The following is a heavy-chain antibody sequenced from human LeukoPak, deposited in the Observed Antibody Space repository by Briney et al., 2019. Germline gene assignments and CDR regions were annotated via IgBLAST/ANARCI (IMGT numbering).Heavy chain of an antibody. D-gene: IGHD1-26*01. CDR3: AVYSSYSNWFDP. Sequence: ASVKVSCKASGYTFTSYDINWVRQATGQGLEWMGWMNPNSGNTGYAQKFQGRVTMTRNTSIRTAYMELSSLRSEDTAVYYCAVYSSYSNWFDPWGQGTLVTVSS. V-gene: IGHV1-8*01. J-gene: IGHJ5*02. CDR1: GYTFTSYD. CDR2: MNPNSGNT.